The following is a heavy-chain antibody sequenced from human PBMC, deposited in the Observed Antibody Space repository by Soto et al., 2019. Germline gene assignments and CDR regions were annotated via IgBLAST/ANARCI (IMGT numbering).Heavy chain of an antibody. CDR2: IYYSGST. CDR3: ARPGCCSGGSCYGWFDP. J-gene: IGHJ5*02. D-gene: IGHD2-15*01. Sequence: SETLSLTCTVSGGSISSGDYYWCWIRQPPGKGLEWIGYIYYSGSTYYNPSLKSRVTISVDTSKNQFSLKLSSATAADTAVYYCARPGCCSGGSCYGWFDPCAQGTLVTVSS. CDR1: GGSISSGDYY. V-gene: IGHV4-30-4*01.